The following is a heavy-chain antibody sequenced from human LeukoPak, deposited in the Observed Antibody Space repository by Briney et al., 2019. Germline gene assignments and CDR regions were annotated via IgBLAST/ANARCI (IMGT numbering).Heavy chain of an antibody. Sequence: GGSLRLSCAASGFTFSSYAMNWVRQAPGRGLEWVSYIGPSGTAIYYADSVKGRFTISRDNTRNSLFLQMNSLYYCARDIASCTHTTCYDIRFDSWGQGTLVTVSS. D-gene: IGHD2-15*01. CDR1: GFTFSSYA. CDR2: IGPSGTAI. J-gene: IGHJ5*01. V-gene: IGHV3-48*01. CDR3: THTTCYDIRFDS.